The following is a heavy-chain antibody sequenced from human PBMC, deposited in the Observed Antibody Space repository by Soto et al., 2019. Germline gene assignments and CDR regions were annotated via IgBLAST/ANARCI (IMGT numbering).Heavy chain of an antibody. J-gene: IGHJ6*03. Sequence: EVQLVESGGGLVQPGGSLRLSCAASGFTFSNYWMYWVRQAPGKGLEWVSRINSDGSVSSHADSVKGRLTISRDNVKNTLYLHMDSLTSEDTAVYYCARVDCVGGTCYSLAGSLYYYRDVWGKGTTVTVFS. CDR2: INSDGSVS. D-gene: IGHD2-15*01. CDR3: ARVDCVGGTCYSLAGSLYYYRDV. CDR1: GFTFSNYW. V-gene: IGHV3-74*02.